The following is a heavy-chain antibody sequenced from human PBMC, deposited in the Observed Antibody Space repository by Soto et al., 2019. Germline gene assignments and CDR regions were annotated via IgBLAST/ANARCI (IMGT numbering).Heavy chain of an antibody. CDR1: GFTFSSYG. J-gene: IGHJ4*02. Sequence: PGGSLRLSCAASGFTFSSYGMHWVRQAPGKGLEWVAVIWYDGSNKYYADSVKGRFTISRDNSKSTLYLQMNSLRAEDTAVYYCARDRGGPRSYYFDYWGQGTLVTVPQ. V-gene: IGHV3-33*01. D-gene: IGHD2-15*01. CDR2: IWYDGSNK. CDR3: ARDRGGPRSYYFDY.